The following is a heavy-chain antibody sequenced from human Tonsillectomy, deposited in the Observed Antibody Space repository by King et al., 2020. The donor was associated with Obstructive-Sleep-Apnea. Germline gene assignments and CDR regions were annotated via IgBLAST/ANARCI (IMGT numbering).Heavy chain of an antibody. V-gene: IGHV3-72*01. J-gene: IGHJ5*01. CDR1: GFTFSDHS. CDR2: SRNKATSYIT. Sequence: VQLVESGGGLVQPGGSLRLSCAASGFTFSDHSMDWVRQAPGKGLEWVGRSRNKATSYITEYAASVKGRFTISRDDSNNSLYVQINSLKTEDTAVYYCAREGLRRLHLDSWGQGTLVTVSS. CDR3: AREGLRRLHLDS.